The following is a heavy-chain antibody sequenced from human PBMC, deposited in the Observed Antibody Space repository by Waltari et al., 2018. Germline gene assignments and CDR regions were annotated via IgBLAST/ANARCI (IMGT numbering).Heavy chain of an antibody. CDR3: ARGGSSLSLDY. Sequence: QVQLQESGPGLVKPSETLSLTCTVSGGSISSHYWSWIRQPPGKGLEWIGYIYYSGSTNYNPSLKSRVTISVDTSKNQFSLKLSSVTAADTAVYYCARGGSSLSLDYWGQGTLVTVSS. CDR1: GGSISSHY. D-gene: IGHD6-6*01. CDR2: IYYSGST. V-gene: IGHV4-59*11. J-gene: IGHJ4*02.